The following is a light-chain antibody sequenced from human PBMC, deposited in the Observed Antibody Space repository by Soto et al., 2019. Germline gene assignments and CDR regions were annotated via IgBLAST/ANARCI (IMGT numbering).Light chain of an antibody. CDR2: DVS. Sequence: QSALTQPRSVSGSPGQSVTISCTGTSSDVGGYNYVSWYLQHPGKAPKLMIYDVSQRPSGVPDRFPGSKSGNTASLTISGLQAEDEADYYCAAWDDSLNALFGTGTKVTVL. CDR3: AAWDDSLNAL. J-gene: IGLJ1*01. V-gene: IGLV2-11*01. CDR1: SSDVGGYNY.